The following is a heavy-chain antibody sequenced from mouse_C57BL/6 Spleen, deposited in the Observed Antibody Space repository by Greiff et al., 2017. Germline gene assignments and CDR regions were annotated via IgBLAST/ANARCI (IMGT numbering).Heavy chain of an antibody. V-gene: IGHV5-17*01. CDR1: GFTFSDYG. J-gene: IGHJ4*01. CDR2: ISSGSSTI. Sequence: VQLKESGGGLVKPGGSLKLSCAASGFTFSDYGMHWVSQAPEKGLEWVAYISSGSSTIYYADKVKGRFTISRDNAKNTLFLQINSLRSEDTAMYYCARREVTCDYSMDYWGQGTSVTVSS. CDR3: ARREVTCDYSMDY.